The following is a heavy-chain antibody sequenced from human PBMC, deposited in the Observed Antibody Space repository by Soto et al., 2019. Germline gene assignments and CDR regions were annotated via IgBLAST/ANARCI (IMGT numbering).Heavy chain of an antibody. Sequence: ETLSLTCTVSGGSISPYFWSWIRQPAGKGLEWIGRIYFSGSTHYEPSFKSRVTMSVDTSKKQFTLKMRFMTAADTAVYYCAREGGYFDSSGSGVYHYYGVDVWGQGTTVTVSS. CDR3: AREGGYFDSSGSGVYHYYGVDV. J-gene: IGHJ6*02. V-gene: IGHV4-4*07. CDR1: GGSISPYF. D-gene: IGHD3-22*01. CDR2: IYFSGST.